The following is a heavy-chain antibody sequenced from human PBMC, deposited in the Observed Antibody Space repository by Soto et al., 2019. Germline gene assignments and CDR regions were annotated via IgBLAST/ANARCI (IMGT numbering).Heavy chain of an antibody. Sequence: GGSLRLSCAASGFTFSSYAMSWVRQAPGRGLEWVSAISGSGGSTYYADSVKGRFTISRDNSKNTLHLQMNSLRAEDTAVYYCAKDREQSSSSAEYFQHWGQGTLVTVSS. CDR2: ISGSGGST. D-gene: IGHD6-6*01. CDR3: AKDREQSSSSAEYFQH. J-gene: IGHJ1*01. CDR1: GFTFSSYA. V-gene: IGHV3-23*01.